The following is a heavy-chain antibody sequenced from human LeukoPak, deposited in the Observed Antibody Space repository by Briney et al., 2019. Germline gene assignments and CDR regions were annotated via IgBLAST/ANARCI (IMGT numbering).Heavy chain of an antibody. CDR2: IRKDGSDI. CDR3: AKDQEGYSYGLHPMDV. CDR1: GFTFSSYW. Sequence: GGSLRLSCAASGFTFSSYWMSWVRQAPGKGLEWVANIRKDGSDIHYVDSVKGRFTISRDNSKNTLYLQMISLRAEDTAVYYCAKDQEGYSYGLHPMDVWGKGTTVTVSS. D-gene: IGHD5-18*01. V-gene: IGHV3-7*01. J-gene: IGHJ6*03.